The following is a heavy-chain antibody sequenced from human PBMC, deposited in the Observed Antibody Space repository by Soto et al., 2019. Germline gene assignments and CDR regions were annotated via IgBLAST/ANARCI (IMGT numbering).Heavy chain of an antibody. J-gene: IGHJ6*03. D-gene: IGHD3-10*01. Sequence: GGSLRLSCAASGFTFSSYGMHWVRQAPGKGLEWVAVIWYDGSNKYYADSVKGRFTISRDNSKNTLYLQMNSLRAEDTAVYYCATSVDGFGEFGPTDYYYYMDVWGKGTTVTVSS. CDR2: IWYDGSNK. CDR3: ATSVDGFGEFGPTDYYYYMDV. CDR1: GFTFSSYG. V-gene: IGHV3-33*01.